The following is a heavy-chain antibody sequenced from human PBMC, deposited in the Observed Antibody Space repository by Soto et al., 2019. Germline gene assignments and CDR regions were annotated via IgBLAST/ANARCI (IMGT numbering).Heavy chain of an antibody. J-gene: IGHJ6*02. Sequence: QVQLVQSGAEVKKPGSSVKVSCKASGGTFTSYAFSWVRQAPGQGLEWVGGIIPIFGAPNYAQKFQGRVTITADDSTSTAYMELSSLRSEDTAVYYCAREDYNSYSMDVWGQGTTVAVSS. V-gene: IGHV1-69*12. CDR1: GGTFTSYA. CDR2: IIPIFGAP. CDR3: AREDYNSYSMDV.